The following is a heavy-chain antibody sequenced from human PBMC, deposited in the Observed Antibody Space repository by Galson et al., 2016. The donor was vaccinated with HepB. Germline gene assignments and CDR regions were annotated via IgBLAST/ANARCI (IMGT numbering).Heavy chain of an antibody. CDR3: AKDQDPKWLYFFFGMDI. J-gene: IGHJ6*02. V-gene: IGHV3-23*01. CDR1: GFTFNRHA. D-gene: IGHD5-24*01. Sequence: SLRLSCAASGFTFNRHAMSWVRRTPGKGPEWVSAIRGSGDSTDYADSVKGRFTISRDNSNNTLYLQVNSLTTEDTAVYYCAKDQDPKWLYFFFGMDIRGQGTAVTVSS. CDR2: IRGSGDST.